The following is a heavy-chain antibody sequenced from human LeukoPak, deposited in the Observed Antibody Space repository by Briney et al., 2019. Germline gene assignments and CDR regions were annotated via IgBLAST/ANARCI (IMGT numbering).Heavy chain of an antibody. V-gene: IGHV3-15*01. Sequence: MAGGSLRLSCAASGFTFTNAWMSWVRQAPGKGLEWVGRITSKTDGGTIAYAAPVKGRFTISRDDSKNTLFLQMNSLNTEDTAVYYCTSSPQGESSAKIDRWGQGTLVTVSS. CDR2: ITSKTDGGTI. CDR1: GFTFTNAW. D-gene: IGHD1-26*01. J-gene: IGHJ5*02. CDR3: TSSPQGESSAKIDR.